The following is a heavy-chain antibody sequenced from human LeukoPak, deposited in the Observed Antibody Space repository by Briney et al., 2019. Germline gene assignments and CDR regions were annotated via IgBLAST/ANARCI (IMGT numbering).Heavy chain of an antibody. CDR2: INPSGGST. D-gene: IGHD5-12*01. CDR1: GYTFTSYY. J-gene: IGHJ4*02. Sequence: ASVKVSCKASGYTFTSYYMHWVRQAPGQGLEWMGIINPSGGSTSYARKFQGRVTMTRDTSTSTVYMELSSLRSEDTAVYYCARLVLSSGYSGYDYSRRGNKYFDYWGQGTLVTVSS. CDR3: ARLVLSSGYSGYDYSRRGNKYFDY. V-gene: IGHV1-46*01.